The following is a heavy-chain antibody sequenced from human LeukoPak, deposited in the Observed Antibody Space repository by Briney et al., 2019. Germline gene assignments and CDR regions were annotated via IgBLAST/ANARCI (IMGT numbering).Heavy chain of an antibody. CDR3: ARGGDSSGYYYPIDY. V-gene: IGHV4-30-2*01. J-gene: IGHJ4*02. CDR1: GGSISSGGHS. D-gene: IGHD3-22*01. Sequence: SETLSLTCTVSGGSISSGGHSWSWIRQPPGKGLEWIGYIYHSGSGSTYYNPSLKSRVTISVDRSKNQFSLKLSSVTAADTAVYYCARGGDSSGYYYPIDYWGQGTLVTVSS. CDR2: IYHSGSGST.